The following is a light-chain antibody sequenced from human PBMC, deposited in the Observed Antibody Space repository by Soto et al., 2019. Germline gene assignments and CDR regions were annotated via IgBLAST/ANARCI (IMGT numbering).Light chain of an antibody. CDR1: SSDIGGHRY. Sequence: QSALTQPRSVSGSPGQSVTISCTGTSSDIGGHRYVSWYRQHPGKVPKVMIYDVNKRPSGVPDRFSGSKSGNTASLTISGLQADDEADYYCCSYAATYSWVFGGGTKLTVL. CDR2: DVN. V-gene: IGLV2-11*01. J-gene: IGLJ3*02. CDR3: CSYAATYSWV.